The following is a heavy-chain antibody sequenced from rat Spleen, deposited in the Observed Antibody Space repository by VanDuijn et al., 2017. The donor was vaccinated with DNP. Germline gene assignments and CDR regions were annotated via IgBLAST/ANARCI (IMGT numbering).Heavy chain of an antibody. CDR3: ATALGDY. CDR2: ITTSGGST. CDR1: GFTFTNSD. V-gene: IGHV5-25*01. D-gene: IGHD4-6*01. J-gene: IGHJ2*01. Sequence: EVHLVGSGGGLVQPGRSMKLSCAASGFTFTNSDMAWVRQAPTKGLEWVATITTSGGSTFYRDSVKGRFTISRDNAKSTLYLQMDSLRSDDTATYYCATALGDYWGQGGMVTVSS.